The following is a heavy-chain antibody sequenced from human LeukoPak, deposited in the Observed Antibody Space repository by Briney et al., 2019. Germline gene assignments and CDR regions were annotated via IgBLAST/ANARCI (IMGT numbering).Heavy chain of an antibody. CDR3: ARLEAYYYYGMDV. J-gene: IGHJ6*02. CDR1: GGSISSSGYY. V-gene: IGHV4-39*01. CDR2: IYYSGST. Sequence: SETLSLTCTVSGGSISSSGYYWGWIRQPPGKGLEWIGSIYYSGSTYYNPSLKSRVTISVDTSKNQFSLKLSSVTAADTAVYYCARLEAYYYYGMDVWGQGTTVTVSS.